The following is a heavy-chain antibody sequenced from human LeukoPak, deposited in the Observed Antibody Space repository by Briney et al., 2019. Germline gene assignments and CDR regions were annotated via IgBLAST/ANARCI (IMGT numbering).Heavy chain of an antibody. D-gene: IGHD2-2*01. V-gene: IGHV4-39*01. CDR3: ARRGTVYCSSTSCPRYFVY. Sequence: SSETLSLTCTVSGGSISSSSYYWGWIRQPPGKGLEWIGSIYYSGSTYYNPSLKSRVTISVDTSKNQFSLKLSSVTAADTAVYYCARRGTVYCSSTSCPRYFVYWGQGTLVTVSS. CDR2: IYYSGST. CDR1: GGSISSSSYY. J-gene: IGHJ4*02.